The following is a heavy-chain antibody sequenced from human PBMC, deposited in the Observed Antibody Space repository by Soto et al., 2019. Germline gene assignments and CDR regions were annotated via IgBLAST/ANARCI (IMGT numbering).Heavy chain of an antibody. V-gene: IGHV4-39*01. CDR1: GGSISSSSYY. J-gene: IGHJ5*02. CDR2: IYYSGST. Sequence: PSETLSLTCTVSGGSISSSSYYWGWIRQPPGKGLEWIGSIYYSGSTYYNPSLKSRVTISVDTSKNQFSLKLSSVTAADTAVYYCARAIEVVVDATFWFDPWGQGTLVIVSS. D-gene: IGHD2-15*01. CDR3: ARAIEVVVDATFWFDP.